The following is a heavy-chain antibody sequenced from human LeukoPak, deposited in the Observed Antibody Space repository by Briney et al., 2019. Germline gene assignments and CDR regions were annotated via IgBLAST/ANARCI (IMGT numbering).Heavy chain of an antibody. D-gene: IGHD6-19*01. V-gene: IGHV3-21*01. CDR1: GFTFSSYS. J-gene: IGHJ6*03. Sequence: PGGSLRLSCAASGFTFSSYSMNWVRQAPGKGLEWVSSISSSSSYIYYADSVKGRFTISRDNAKNSLYLQMNSLRAEDTAVYYCARVPKWLAPYYYYYMDVWGKGTTVTVSS. CDR3: ARVPKWLAPYYYYYMDV. CDR2: ISSSSSYI.